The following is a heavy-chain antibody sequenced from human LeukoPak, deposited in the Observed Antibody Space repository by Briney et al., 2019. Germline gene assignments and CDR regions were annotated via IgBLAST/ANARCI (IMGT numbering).Heavy chain of an antibody. CDR3: ARDRYDILTGYNDAFDV. J-gene: IGHJ3*01. CDR1: GFTFSSYW. V-gene: IGHV3-7*01. Sequence: GGSLRLSCAASGFTFSSYWMSWVRQAPGKGLEWVANIKQDGSEKYYVDSVKGRFAISRDNAKNSLYLQMNSLRAEDTAAYYCARDRYDILTGYNDAFDVWGQGTKVTVSS. CDR2: IKQDGSEK. D-gene: IGHD3-9*01.